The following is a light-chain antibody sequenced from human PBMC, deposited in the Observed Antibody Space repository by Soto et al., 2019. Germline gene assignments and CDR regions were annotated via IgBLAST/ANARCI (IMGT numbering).Light chain of an antibody. Sequence: EIVMTQSPATLSVSAGERATLSCRASQRVSSNLSCYQQKRVQAPRLLRCDASTVASGIRARFSGSGSGTEFTLTISSLQSENFAVYYCQQYNNWPSTFGQGTKVDIK. CDR3: QQYNNWPST. J-gene: IGKJ1*01. CDR2: DAS. V-gene: IGKV3-15*01. CDR1: QRVSSN.